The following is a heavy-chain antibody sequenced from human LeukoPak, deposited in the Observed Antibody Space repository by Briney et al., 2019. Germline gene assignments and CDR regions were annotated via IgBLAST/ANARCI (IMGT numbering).Heavy chain of an antibody. V-gene: IGHV3-74*01. CDR3: ASGLD. CDR1: GFTFSSYW. J-gene: IGHJ4*02. Sequence: GGSLRLSCAASGFTFSSYWMHWVRQAPGKGLEWVSRVNKDGTSTNYADSVKGRFTISRDNAKNTLYLQMNSLRAEDTAVYYCASGLDWGQGTLVTVSS. CDR2: VNKDGTST.